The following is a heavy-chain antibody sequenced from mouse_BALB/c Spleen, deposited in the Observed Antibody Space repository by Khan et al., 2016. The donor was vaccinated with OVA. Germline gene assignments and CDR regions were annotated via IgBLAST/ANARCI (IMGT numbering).Heavy chain of an antibody. CDR2: IYPGNSDT. Sequence: VQLQQSGTVLARPGASVKMSCKASGYTFTSYWMHWIKQRPGQGLEWIGAIYPGNSDTNYNQRFKGKAKLTAVTSTSHAYMELNSLTNEASAVYYCTRNGFGNYESWDYWGQGTTLTVSS. CDR3: TRNGFGNYESWDY. CDR1: GYTFTSYW. V-gene: IGHV1-5*01. D-gene: IGHD2-1*01. J-gene: IGHJ2*01.